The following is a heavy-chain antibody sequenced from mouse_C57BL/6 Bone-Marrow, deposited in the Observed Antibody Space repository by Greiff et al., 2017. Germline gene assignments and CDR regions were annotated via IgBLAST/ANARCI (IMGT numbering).Heavy chain of an antibody. D-gene: IGHD1-1*01. CDR2: GQGLEWIG. V-gene: IGHV1-87*01. Sequence: VQLQQSGPELARPWASVKISCQAFYTFSRRVHFAIRDTNYWMQWVKQRPGQGLEWIGAIYPGNGDTSYNQKFKGKATLTADQASSTAYMQRRSLTAEDSAVYYCAGDPITTVLAPTTGFDYWGQGTTLTVSS. CDR3: AEDSAVYYCAGDPITTVLAPTTGFDY. J-gene: IGHJ2*01. CDR1: YTFSRRVH.